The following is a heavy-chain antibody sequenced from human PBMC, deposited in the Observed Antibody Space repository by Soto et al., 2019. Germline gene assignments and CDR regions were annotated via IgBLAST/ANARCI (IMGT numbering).Heavy chain of an antibody. CDR1: GFTFSSYA. Sequence: EVQLLESGGGLVQPGGSLRLSCAASGFTFSSYAMSWVRQAPGKGLEWVSSISGSGGSTYYADSAKGRRTISRENSKNTMYLQMNSLRAEDTAMYYCARAKGFGELFVDVFDLLGQGTMVTVSS. CDR3: ARAKGFGELFVDVFDL. D-gene: IGHD3-10*01. V-gene: IGHV3-23*01. CDR2: ISGSGGST. J-gene: IGHJ3*01.